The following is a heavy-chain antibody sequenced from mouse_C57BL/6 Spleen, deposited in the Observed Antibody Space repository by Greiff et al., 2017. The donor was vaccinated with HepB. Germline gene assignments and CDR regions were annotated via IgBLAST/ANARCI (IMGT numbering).Heavy chain of an antibody. CDR1: GFTFSSYA. Sequence: EVQGVESGGGLVKPGGSLKLSCAASGFTFSSYAMSWVRQTPEKRLEWVATISDGGSYTYYPDNVKGRFTISRDNAKNNLYLQMSHLKSEDTAMYYCASPSSVRGTWFAYWGQGTLVTVSA. J-gene: IGHJ3*01. V-gene: IGHV5-4*01. CDR3: ASPSSVRGTWFAY. CDR2: ISDGGSYT.